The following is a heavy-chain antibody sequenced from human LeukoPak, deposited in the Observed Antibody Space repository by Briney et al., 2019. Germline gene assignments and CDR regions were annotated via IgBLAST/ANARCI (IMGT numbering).Heavy chain of an antibody. D-gene: IGHD6-19*01. J-gene: IGHJ3*01. CDR1: GFIFPDYW. CDR2: IRGDGRAT. Sequence: PGGSLRLSCAASGFIFPDYWMHWVRQAPGSELVWVARIRGDGRATTYADSVKGRFTISRDNAKNSLFLEMNSLRAEDTAVYYCARGTYSSGWYPDTFDVWGQGTMVTVFS. V-gene: IGHV3-74*01. CDR3: ARGTYSSGWYPDTFDV.